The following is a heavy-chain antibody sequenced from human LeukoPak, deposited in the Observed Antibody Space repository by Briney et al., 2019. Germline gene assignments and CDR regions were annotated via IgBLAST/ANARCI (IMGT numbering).Heavy chain of an antibody. V-gene: IGHV4-4*07. D-gene: IGHD3-3*01. Sequence: SETLSLTCTVSGGSISSYYWSWLRQPAGKGLEWIGRIYTSGSTNYNPSLKSRVTMSVDTSKTQFSLKLSSVTAADTAVYYCARDSKSKFWRAQSLFDPWGQGTLVTVSS. CDR3: ARDSKSKFWRAQSLFDP. CDR2: IYTSGST. CDR1: GGSISSYY. J-gene: IGHJ5*02.